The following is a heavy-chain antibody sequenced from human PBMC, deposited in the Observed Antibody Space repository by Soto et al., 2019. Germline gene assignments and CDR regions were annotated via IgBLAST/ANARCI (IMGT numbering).Heavy chain of an antibody. D-gene: IGHD2-15*01. J-gene: IGHJ3*02. Sequence: QVQLVQSGAEVKKPGSSVKVSCKASGYSFTSYDVNWVRQATGQGLEWMGWGNPNSGDTVYAQKFQGRVSITRSTSSSTSYLELSGLTSEDTAIYYCARYTFTSYFSDGGCSYDAFDTWGKGTMVPVSS. CDR2: GNPNSGDT. CDR3: ARYTFTSYFSDGGCSYDAFDT. CDR1: GYSFTSYD. V-gene: IGHV1-8*01.